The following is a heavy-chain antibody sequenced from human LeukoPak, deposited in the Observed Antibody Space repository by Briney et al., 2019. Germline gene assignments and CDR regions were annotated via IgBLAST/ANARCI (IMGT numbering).Heavy chain of an antibody. V-gene: IGHV4/OR15-8*01. CDR2: IYHSGSH. Sequence: SETLSLTCAVSGGSIGSSNWWRWVRQPPGKGLEWIGEIYHSGSHNYKPSLQSRVTRSVDKSKSQLSLKLSSVTAADTAVYYCAIIVVVPADAPPADAFDIWGQGTMVTVSS. CDR1: GGSIGSSNW. D-gene: IGHD2-2*01. J-gene: IGHJ3*02. CDR3: AIIVVVPADAPPADAFDI.